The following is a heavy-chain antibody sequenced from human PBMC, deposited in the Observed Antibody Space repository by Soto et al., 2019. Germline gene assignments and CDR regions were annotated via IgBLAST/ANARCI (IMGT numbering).Heavy chain of an antibody. CDR1: GGSFSGYY. V-gene: IGHV4-34*01. D-gene: IGHD3-3*01. J-gene: IGHJ6*02. CDR3: ARDQYDFRSGSYYYAMEV. Sequence: SETLSLTCAVYGGSFSGYYWSWIRQPPGKGLEWIGEINHSGSTNYNPSPKGRVTMSVDTSRDQVSLRLRSVTRADTAVYYCARDQYDFRSGSYYYAMEVWGQGTKVTVSS. CDR2: INHSGST.